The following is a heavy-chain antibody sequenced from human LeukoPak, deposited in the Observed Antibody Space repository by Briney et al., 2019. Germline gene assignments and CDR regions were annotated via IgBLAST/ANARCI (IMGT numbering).Heavy chain of an antibody. V-gene: IGHV4-30-4*01. J-gene: IGHJ4*02. Sequence: TSQTLSFTCTVSGGSISSGDYYWSWIRQPPGKGLEWIGYIYYSGSTYYNPSLKSRVTISVDTSKNQFSLKLSSVTAADTAVYYCARDYDSSGYWNYWGQGTLVTVSS. CDR1: GGSISSGDYY. D-gene: IGHD3-22*01. CDR3: ARDYDSSGYWNY. CDR2: IYYSGST.